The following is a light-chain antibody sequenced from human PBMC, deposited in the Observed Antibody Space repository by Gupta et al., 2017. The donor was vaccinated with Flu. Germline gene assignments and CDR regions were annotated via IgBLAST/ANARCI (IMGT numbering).Light chain of an antibody. Sequence: EIVMTQSPATLSLSPGERATLSCRASQSVSSNLAWYQQKPGQAPRPLIYGASTRATGIPARFSGSGSGTEFTLTISSLQSEDFAVYYCQQYNTGPASFGQGTKLEIK. J-gene: IGKJ2*03. CDR1: QSVSSN. CDR2: GAS. CDR3: QQYNTGPAS. V-gene: IGKV3-15*01.